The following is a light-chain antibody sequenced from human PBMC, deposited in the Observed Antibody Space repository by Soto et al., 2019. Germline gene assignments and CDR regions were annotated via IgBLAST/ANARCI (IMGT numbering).Light chain of an antibody. CDR3: SSYTGSNIV. J-gene: IGLJ3*02. CDR1: SSDVGGYNY. V-gene: IGLV2-14*01. Sequence: QSVLTQPASVSGSPGQSITISCTGTSSDVGGYNYVSWYQQHPGKAPKFMIYEVSNRPSGVSSRFSGSKSGNTASLTIAGRQAEDGADYYCSSYTGSNIVFGGGTKLTVL. CDR2: EVS.